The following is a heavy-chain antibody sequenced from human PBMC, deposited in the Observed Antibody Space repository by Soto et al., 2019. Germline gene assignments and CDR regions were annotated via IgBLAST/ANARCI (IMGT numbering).Heavy chain of an antibody. CDR3: ARERYSSSSCYFDY. Sequence: PSETLSLTCTVSGGSISSYCWSWIRQPPGKGLEWIGYIYYSGSTNYNPSLKSRVTISVDTSKNQFSLKLSSVTAADTAVYYCARERYSSSSCYFDYWGQGTLVTVSS. D-gene: IGHD6-6*01. CDR1: GGSISSYC. CDR2: IYYSGST. V-gene: IGHV4-59*01. J-gene: IGHJ4*02.